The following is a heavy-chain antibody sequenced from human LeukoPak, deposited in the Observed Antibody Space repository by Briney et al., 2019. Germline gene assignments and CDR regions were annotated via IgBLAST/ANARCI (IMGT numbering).Heavy chain of an antibody. CDR1: GFTFSSYS. J-gene: IGHJ4*02. V-gene: IGHV3-21*01. CDR2: ISSSSSYI. Sequence: GGSLRLSCAASGFTFSSYSMNWVRQAPGEGLEWVSSISSSSSYIYYADSVKGRFTISRDNAKNSLYLQMNSLRAEDTAVYYCARDFEGELLLDYWGQGTLVTVSS. CDR3: ARDFEGELLLDY. D-gene: IGHD3-10*01.